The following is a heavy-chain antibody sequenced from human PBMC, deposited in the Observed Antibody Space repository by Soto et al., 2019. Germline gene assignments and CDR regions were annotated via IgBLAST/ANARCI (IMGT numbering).Heavy chain of an antibody. J-gene: IGHJ4*02. Sequence: QVQLQESGPGLVKPSGTLSLTCTVSNGRISSSNWWSWVRQSPGKGLEWIGEVAQNGYIGSIPSLKSRLTILLDKPTNRFSLRLTSVTAADTAVYYCARNRLDGYDFDSWGQGILVTVSS. D-gene: IGHD5-12*01. V-gene: IGHV4-4*02. CDR3: ARNRLDGYDFDS. CDR2: VAQNGYI. CDR1: NGRISSSNW.